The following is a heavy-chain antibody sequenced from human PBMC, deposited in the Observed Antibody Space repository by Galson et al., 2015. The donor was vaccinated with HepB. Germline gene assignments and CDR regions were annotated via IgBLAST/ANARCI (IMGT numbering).Heavy chain of an antibody. Sequence: SLRLSCAASGFTFSSYAMHWVRQAPGKGLEWVAVISYDGSNKYYADSVKGRFTISRDNSKNTLYLQMNSLRAEDTAVYYCARDKRYCSSTSCYETARYYYYYMDVWGKGTTVTVSS. CDR2: ISYDGSNK. CDR1: GFTFSSYA. D-gene: IGHD2-2*01. CDR3: ARDKRYCSSTSCYETARYYYYYMDV. V-gene: IGHV3-30-3*01. J-gene: IGHJ6*03.